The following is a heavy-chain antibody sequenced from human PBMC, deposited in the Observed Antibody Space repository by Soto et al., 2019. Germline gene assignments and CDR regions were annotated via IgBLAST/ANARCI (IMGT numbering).Heavy chain of an antibody. CDR1: GFTFSSYA. D-gene: IGHD3-22*01. V-gene: IGHV3-30-3*01. CDR3: ARDWYDSSGYYFYYYYYGMDV. CDR2: ISYDGSNK. J-gene: IGHJ6*02. Sequence: QVQLVESGGGVVQPGRSLRLSCAASGFTFSSYAMHWVRQAPGKGLEWVAVISYDGSNKYYADSVKGRFTISRDNSKNTLYLQMNSLRAEHTAVYYCARDWYDSSGYYFYYYYYGMDVWGQGTTVTVSS.